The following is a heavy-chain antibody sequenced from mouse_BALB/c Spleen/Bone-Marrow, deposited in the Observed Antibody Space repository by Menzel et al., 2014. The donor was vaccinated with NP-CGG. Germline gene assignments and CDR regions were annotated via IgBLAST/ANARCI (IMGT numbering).Heavy chain of an antibody. CDR3: ATTGFDY. CDR2: IWAGGST. Sequence: VQVVESGPGLVAPSQSLSITCTVSGFSLTSYGVHWVRQPPGKGLEWLGVIWAGGSTNYNSALMSRLSISKDNSKSQVFLKINSLRTDDTPMYYSATTGFDYWGQGTPLTVSS. CDR1: GFSLTSYG. J-gene: IGHJ2*01. V-gene: IGHV2-9*02. D-gene: IGHD4-1*02.